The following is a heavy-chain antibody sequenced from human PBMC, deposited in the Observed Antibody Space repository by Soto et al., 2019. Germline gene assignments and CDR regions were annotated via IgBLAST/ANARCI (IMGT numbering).Heavy chain of an antibody. CDR3: ARKTRGPGHGMDV. Sequence: EVQLVESGGGLVQPGGSLRLSCAGSGFSFSTYDLNWVRQAPGKGLEWVSTIGIYGATHYLASVKGRFTISREDATNSFYLQMTSLRAGDTAVYYCARKTRGPGHGMDVWGQGTTVTVSS. V-gene: IGHV3-13*04. CDR1: GFSFSTYD. D-gene: IGHD3-16*01. CDR2: IGIYGAT. J-gene: IGHJ6*02.